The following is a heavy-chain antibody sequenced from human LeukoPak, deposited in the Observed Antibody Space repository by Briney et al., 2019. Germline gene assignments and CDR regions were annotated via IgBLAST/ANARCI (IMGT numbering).Heavy chain of an antibody. CDR2: ISYDGSNK. D-gene: IGHD2-2*01. Sequence: GGSLRLSCAASGFTFSSYAMHWVRQAPGKGLEWVAVISYDGSNKSYADSVKGRFTISRDNSENTLYLQMNSLRAEDTAVYYCAKFGFCSSTSCPAPYWGQGTLVTVSS. J-gene: IGHJ4*02. CDR1: GFTFSSYA. CDR3: AKFGFCSSTSCPAPY. V-gene: IGHV3-30*04.